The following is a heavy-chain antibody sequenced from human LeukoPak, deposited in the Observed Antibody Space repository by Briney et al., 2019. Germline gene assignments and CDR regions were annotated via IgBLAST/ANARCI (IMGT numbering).Heavy chain of an antibody. CDR3: ARQSTYTSSWFFDY. D-gene: IGHD2-2*02. V-gene: IGHV5-51*01. CDR1: GYIFTTYW. CDR2: IYPGDSET. J-gene: IGHJ4*02. Sequence: GESLKIPCKGSGYIFTTYWIAWVRQLPGKGLEWMGIIYPGDSETRYSPSFQGRVTISADKSISTAYLQWSSLKASDTAMYYCARQSTYTSSWFFDYGGQGTLVTVSS.